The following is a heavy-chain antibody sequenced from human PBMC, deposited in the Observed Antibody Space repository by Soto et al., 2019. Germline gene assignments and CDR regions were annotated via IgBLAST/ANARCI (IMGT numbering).Heavy chain of an antibody. J-gene: IGHJ4*02. V-gene: IGHV1-3*01. D-gene: IGHD7-27*01. CDR3: ARDTGDGTFDF. CDR1: GYTFSSYA. CDR2: INAGYGNT. Sequence: ASVKVSCKASGYTFSSYAMHWVRQAPGQRLEWMGWINAGYGNTKSSQKFQDRATISRDTSASTAYMELTSLRSEDTAVYYCARDTGDGTFDFWGQGTLVTVSS.